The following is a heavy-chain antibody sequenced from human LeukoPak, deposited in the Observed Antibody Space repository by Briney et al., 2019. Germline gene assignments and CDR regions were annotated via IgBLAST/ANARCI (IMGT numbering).Heavy chain of an antibody. CDR3: AKGLPVSDFWSGNGYYYGMDV. CDR1: EFTFSGFA. D-gene: IGHD3-3*01. V-gene: IGHV3-23*01. J-gene: IGHJ6*02. CDR2: VTENGDRS. Sequence: GGSLRLSCAASEFTFSGFAMSWVRQAPGKGPEWVSTVTENGDRSYYTDSVRGRFTISRDISKNTLYLQMNRLRAEDTAVYYCAKGLPVSDFWSGNGYYYGMDVWGQGTTVTVS.